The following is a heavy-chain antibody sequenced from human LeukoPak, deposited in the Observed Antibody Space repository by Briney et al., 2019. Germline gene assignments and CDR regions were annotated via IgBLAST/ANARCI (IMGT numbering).Heavy chain of an antibody. Sequence: SETLSLTCTVSGGSISSYYWSWIRQPPGKGLEWIGYIYTSGSTNYNPSLKSRVTISVDTSKNQFSLKLSSVTAADTAVYYCAGIGGLGYFDYWGQGTLVTVSS. D-gene: IGHD6-6*01. CDR2: IYTSGST. J-gene: IGHJ4*02. CDR1: GGSISSYY. V-gene: IGHV4-4*09. CDR3: AGIGGLGYFDY.